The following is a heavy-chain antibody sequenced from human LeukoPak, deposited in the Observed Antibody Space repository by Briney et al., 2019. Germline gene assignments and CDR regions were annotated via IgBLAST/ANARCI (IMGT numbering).Heavy chain of an antibody. V-gene: IGHV3-15*01. CDR2: IKGNADGGTT. D-gene: IGHD3-16*02. CDR3: ITFGSQYDYIWGSYRLDS. J-gene: IGHJ5*01. Sequence: GGSLRLSCAASGFTFNNAWMIWVRQAPGKGLEWVGHIKGNADGGTTDYAAPVKGRFSISRDDSKDTLYLQMNSLKSEDTAVYYCITFGSQYDYIWGSYRLDSWGQGTLVTVSS. CDR1: GFTFNNAW.